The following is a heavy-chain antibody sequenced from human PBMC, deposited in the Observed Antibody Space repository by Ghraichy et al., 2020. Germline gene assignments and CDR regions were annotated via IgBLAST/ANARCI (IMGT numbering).Heavy chain of an antibody. CDR3: ARLYSSSWYPRWFDP. J-gene: IGHJ5*02. D-gene: IGHD6-13*01. CDR2: IYYSGST. Sequence: SQTLSLTCTVSGGSISSYYWSWIRQPPGKGLEWIGYIYYSGSTNYNPSLKSRVTISVDTSKNQFSLKLSSVTAADTTVYYCARLYSSSWYPRWFDPWGQGTLVTVSS. V-gene: IGHV4-59*01. CDR1: GGSISSYY.